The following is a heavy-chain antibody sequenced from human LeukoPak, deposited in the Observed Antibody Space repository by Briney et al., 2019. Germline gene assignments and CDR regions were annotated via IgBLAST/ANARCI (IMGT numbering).Heavy chain of an antibody. D-gene: IGHD3-10*01. J-gene: IGHJ5*02. CDR1: GGSFSSYV. V-gene: IGHV1-69*13. CDR2: IIPIFGTA. CDR3: VRDIYSGSGNLHWFDP. Sequence: GASVKVSCKASGGSFSSYVISWVRQAPGQGLEWMGGIIPIFGTAKYAQKFQGRVTITADEFTSTAYMELSSLRFEDTAVYYCVRDIYSGSGNLHWFDPWGQGTLVTVSS.